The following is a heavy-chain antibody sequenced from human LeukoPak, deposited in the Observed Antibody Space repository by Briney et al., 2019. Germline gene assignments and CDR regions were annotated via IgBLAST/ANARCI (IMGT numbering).Heavy chain of an antibody. J-gene: IGHJ5*02. CDR2: ISWNSGSI. Sequence: PWGSLRLSCAASGFTFDDYAMHWVRQAPGKGLEWVSGISWNSGSIGYADSVKGRFTISRDNAKNSLYLQMNSLRAEDTALYYCAKERRYYDSSGYYYFVGFDPWGQGTLVTVSS. D-gene: IGHD3-22*01. CDR3: AKERRYYDSSGYYYFVGFDP. V-gene: IGHV3-9*01. CDR1: GFTFDDYA.